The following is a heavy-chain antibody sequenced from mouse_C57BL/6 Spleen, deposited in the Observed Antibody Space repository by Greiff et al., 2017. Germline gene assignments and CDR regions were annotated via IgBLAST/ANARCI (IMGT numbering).Heavy chain of an antibody. J-gene: IGHJ3*01. Sequence: EVQRVESGGGLVQPGGSLSLSCAASGFTFTDYYMSWVRQPPGKALEWLGFIRNKANGYTTEYSASVKGRFTISRDNSQSILYLQMNALRAEDSATYYCARSHYVYAWFAYWGQGTLVTVSA. D-gene: IGHD2-2*01. CDR3: ARSHYVYAWFAY. CDR1: GFTFTDYY. CDR2: IRNKANGYTT. V-gene: IGHV7-3*01.